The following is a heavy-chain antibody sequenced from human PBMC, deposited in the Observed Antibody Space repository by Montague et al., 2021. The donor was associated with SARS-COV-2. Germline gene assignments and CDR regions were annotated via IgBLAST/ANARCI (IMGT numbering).Heavy chain of an antibody. CDR3: ARGRTGAETATAFGLGFFYSYFMDV. CDR2: VSESGSI. J-gene: IGHJ6*03. V-gene: IGHV4-34*01. Sequence: SETLSLTCAVYGGSFSGHSWSWFRQPPGEGLEWIGEVSESGSINYNPSLKNRVTISVATSTNQYSLQLSSLTAADTAVYFCARGRTGAETATAFGLGFFYSYFMDVWGKGTTVFVSS. D-gene: IGHD1-26*01. CDR1: GGSFSGHS.